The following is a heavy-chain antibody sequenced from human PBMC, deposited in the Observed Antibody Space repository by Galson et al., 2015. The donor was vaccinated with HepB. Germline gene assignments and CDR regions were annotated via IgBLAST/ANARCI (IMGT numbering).Heavy chain of an antibody. Sequence: PRLSCAASGFTFSNYAMHWVRQAPGKGLEWVSYISSSSSTIYYADSVKGRFTISRDNAKNSLYLQMNSLRAEDTAVYYCARVSIAVAGGFDYWGQGTLVTVSS. V-gene: IGHV3-48*04. J-gene: IGHJ4*02. CDR1: GFTFSNYA. CDR2: ISSSSSTI. CDR3: ARVSIAVAGGFDY. D-gene: IGHD6-19*01.